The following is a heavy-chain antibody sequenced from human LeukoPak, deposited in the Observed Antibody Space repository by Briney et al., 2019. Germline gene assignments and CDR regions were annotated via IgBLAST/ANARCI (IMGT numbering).Heavy chain of an antibody. D-gene: IGHD6-13*01. CDR3: AREAVAAFGIPFDY. V-gene: IGHV1-46*01. Sequence: ASVKVSCKASGYTFTTYYMHWVRQAPGQGLEWMGIINSRTGTTVYAQKFQGRVTMTRDTPTSTVYVEVSSLTSEDTALYFCAREAVAAFGIPFDYWGQGTLVTVSS. CDR1: GYTFTTYY. CDR2: INSRTGTT. J-gene: IGHJ4*02.